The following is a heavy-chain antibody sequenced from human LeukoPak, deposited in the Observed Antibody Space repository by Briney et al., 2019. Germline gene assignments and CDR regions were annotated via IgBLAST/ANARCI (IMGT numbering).Heavy chain of an antibody. CDR2: ISPKSGGT. D-gene: IGHD2/OR15-2a*01. CDR1: GYTFTGAY. CDR3: ARDVRGSDVHDYYYFDY. J-gene: IGHJ4*02. Sequence: ASVKVSCKASGYTFTGAYLHWVRQAPGRGFEWMGWISPKSGGTKYAQNFQGRVTMTTDTSISTAYLEVSSLKSDDTAVYYCARDVRGSDVHDYYYFDYWGQGTLVTVSS. V-gene: IGHV1-2*02.